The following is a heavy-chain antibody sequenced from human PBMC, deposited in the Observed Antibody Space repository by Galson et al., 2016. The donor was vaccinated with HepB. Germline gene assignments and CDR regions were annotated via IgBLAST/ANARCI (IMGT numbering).Heavy chain of an antibody. CDR2: INHTGTT. Sequence: SETLSLTCAAYVGSFSEYYWNWIRQSPGKGLEWIGEINHTGTTKYNPSLKSRVPILVDTSKKELSLKLTSVTAADTAVYYCAKFDFHGGVCLDYWGQGALVTVSA. D-gene: IGHD2-8*02. J-gene: IGHJ4*02. V-gene: IGHV4-34*01. CDR1: VGSFSEYY. CDR3: AKFDFHGGVCLDY.